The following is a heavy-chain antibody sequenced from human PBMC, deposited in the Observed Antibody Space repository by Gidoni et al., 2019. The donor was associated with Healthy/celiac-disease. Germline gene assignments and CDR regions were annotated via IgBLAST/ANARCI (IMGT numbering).Heavy chain of an antibody. V-gene: IGHV3-49*05. CDR2: IRSKAYGGTT. J-gene: IGHJ4*02. CDR3: TRERLEVPVIQLWLCFDY. Sequence: EVQLVESGGGLVKPGRSLRLSCTASGFTFGDSAMSWFRQAPGKGLGWVGFIRSKAYGGTTEYAASVKGRFTISRDDSKSIAYLQMNSLKTEDTAVYYCTRERLEVPVIQLWLCFDYWGQGTLVTVSS. CDR1: GFTFGDSA. D-gene: IGHD5-18*01.